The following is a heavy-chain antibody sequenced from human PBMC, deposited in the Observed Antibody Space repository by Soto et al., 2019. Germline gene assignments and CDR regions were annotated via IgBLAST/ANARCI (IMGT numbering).Heavy chain of an antibody. CDR2: IKQDGSEK. J-gene: IGHJ4*02. CDR1: GFTFSSYW. CDR3: ARENRTPLYSSSWYEDFDY. Sequence: VQLVESGGGLVQPGGSLRLSCAASGFTFSSYWMSWVRQAPGKGLEWVANIKQDGSEKYYVDSVKGRFTISRDNAKNSLYLQMNSLRAEDTAVYYCARENRTPLYSSSWYEDFDYWGQGTLVTVSS. V-gene: IGHV3-7*01. D-gene: IGHD6-13*01.